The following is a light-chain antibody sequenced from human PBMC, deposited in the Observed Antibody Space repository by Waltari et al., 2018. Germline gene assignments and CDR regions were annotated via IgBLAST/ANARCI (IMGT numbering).Light chain of an antibody. CDR1: QNITKW. J-gene: IGKJ1*01. V-gene: IGKV1-5*01. CDR3: QQYSRYTWT. Sequence: DIQMTQSPSTLSESVGDSVTITCRASQNITKWLAWYQQKPGRAPKVLIDDASILKSGVPSRFSGSGSGTDFTLTISGLQPDDFATYYCQQYSRYTWTFGPGTKVDIK. CDR2: DAS.